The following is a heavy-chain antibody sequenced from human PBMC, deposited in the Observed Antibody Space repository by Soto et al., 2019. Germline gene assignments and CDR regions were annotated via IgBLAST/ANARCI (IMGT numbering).Heavy chain of an antibody. CDR2: IFSNDEK. D-gene: IGHD6-13*01. CDR3: ARIPRYSSSWYSMDV. Sequence: QVTLKESGPVLVKPTETLTLTCTVSGFSLSNARMGVSWIRQPPGKALEWLAHIFSNDEKSYSTSLKSRLTNPKDTSKSQVVLTMTNMDPVDTATYYCARIPRYSSSWYSMDVWGQGTTVTVSS. CDR1: GFSLSNARMG. J-gene: IGHJ6*02. V-gene: IGHV2-26*01.